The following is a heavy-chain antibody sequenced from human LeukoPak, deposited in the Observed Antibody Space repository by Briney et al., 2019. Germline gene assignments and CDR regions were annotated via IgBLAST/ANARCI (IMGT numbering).Heavy chain of an antibody. CDR3: AKNSGYSWQYFFDY. Sequence: GASVKVSCKVSGYTLSDLSMHWVRQAPGKGLEWMGSFALEDGEKVYAQKFQGRVTMTEDTSTDTAYMELSSLRAEDAAVYFCAKNSGYSWQYFFDYWGQGTLVTVSS. V-gene: IGHV1-24*01. CDR2: FALEDGEK. D-gene: IGHD6-25*01. J-gene: IGHJ4*02. CDR1: GYTLSDLS.